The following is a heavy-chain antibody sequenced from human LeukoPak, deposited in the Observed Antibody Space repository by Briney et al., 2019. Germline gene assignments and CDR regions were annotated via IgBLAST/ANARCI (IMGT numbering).Heavy chain of an antibody. J-gene: IGHJ4*02. V-gene: IGHV3-30*02. D-gene: IGHD5-18*01. CDR2: IRYDGSNK. CDR3: AKDKQSRPFRGYSYGFDY. Sequence: SGGSLRLSCAASGFTFSSYGMHWVRQAPGKGLEWVAFIRYDGSNKYYADSVKGRFTISRDNSKNTLYLQMNSLRAEDTAVYYCAKDKQSRPFRGYSYGFDYWGQGTLVTVSS. CDR1: GFTFSSYG.